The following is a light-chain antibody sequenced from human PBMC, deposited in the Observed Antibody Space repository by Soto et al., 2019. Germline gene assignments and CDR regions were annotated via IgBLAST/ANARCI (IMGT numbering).Light chain of an antibody. Sequence: EIVMTQSPLTLPVTPGEPASISCRSSQSLLYNNTYNYFDWYVQKPGQSPQLLIYFGSNRAPGVPDRFSGSGSGTDFTLKINRVEAEDVGTYYCMQALQSLTFGQGTRLEI. J-gene: IGKJ5*01. CDR1: QSLLYNNTYNY. CDR2: FGS. V-gene: IGKV2-28*01. CDR3: MQALQSLT.